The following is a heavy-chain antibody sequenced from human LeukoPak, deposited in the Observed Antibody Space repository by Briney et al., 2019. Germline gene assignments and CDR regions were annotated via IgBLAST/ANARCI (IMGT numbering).Heavy chain of an antibody. V-gene: IGHV3-48*03. D-gene: IGHD3-9*01. CDR3: ARDQVPYYDILTGYSWNWFDP. Sequence: PGGSLRLSCAASGFTFSSYEMNWVRQGPGKGLEWVSYISSGGSNIYYADSVKGRFTISRDNAKNSLYLQMNSLRAEDTAVYYCARDQVPYYDILTGYSWNWFDPWGQGTLVTVSS. CDR1: GFTFSSYE. J-gene: IGHJ5*02. CDR2: ISSGGSNI.